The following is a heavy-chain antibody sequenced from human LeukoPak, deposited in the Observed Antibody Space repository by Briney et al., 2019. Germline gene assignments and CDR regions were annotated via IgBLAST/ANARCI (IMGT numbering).Heavy chain of an antibody. D-gene: IGHD3-10*01. CDR2: FVPEDGET. CDR3: ATLPRGHLFDS. V-gene: IGHV1-24*01. J-gene: IGHJ4*02. Sequence: ASVKISCKLSGDTLTELSMHWVRQSPGKGLEWMGGFVPEDGETIYAQKFQGRVTMTEDTSTDTAYMELSSLRSDDTAVYFCATLPRGHLFDSWGQGTLVTVSS. CDR1: GDTLTELS.